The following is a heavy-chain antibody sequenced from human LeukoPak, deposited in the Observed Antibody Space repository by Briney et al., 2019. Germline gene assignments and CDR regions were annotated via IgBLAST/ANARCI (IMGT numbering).Heavy chain of an antibody. CDR3: ARDGIFIAGATEPWYY. Sequence: ASVKVSCKASGYTFTSYGISWVRHGPTQGLEWMRWISAYNGNTNYAQKLQSRVTMTTDTSTSTAYMELRSLRSDDTAVYDGARDGIFIAGATEPWYYWGQGTLVTVSS. J-gene: IGHJ4*02. V-gene: IGHV1-18*01. CDR1: GYTFTSYG. CDR2: ISAYNGNT. D-gene: IGHD1-26*01.